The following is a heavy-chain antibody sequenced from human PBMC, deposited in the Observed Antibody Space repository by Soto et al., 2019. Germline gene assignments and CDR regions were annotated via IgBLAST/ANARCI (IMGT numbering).Heavy chain of an antibody. J-gene: IGHJ4*02. CDR2: ICGSGGST. D-gene: IGHD6-13*01. CDR1: GSTFSSYA. CDR3: AKTLSAGYSSSWYSPEYDY. V-gene: IGHV3-23*01. Sequence: PGGSLRLSCAASGSTFSSYALSWVRQAPGKGLEWVSAICGSGGSTYYADSVKGRFTISRANSKNTLYLQMNSLRAEDTAVYYCAKTLSAGYSSSWYSPEYDYWGQGTLVTVSS.